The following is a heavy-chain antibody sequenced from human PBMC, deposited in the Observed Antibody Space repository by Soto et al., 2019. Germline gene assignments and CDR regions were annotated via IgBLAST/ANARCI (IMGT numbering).Heavy chain of an antibody. CDR1: GYTFTSYW. D-gene: IGHD3-10*01. Sequence: GESLKISCKGSGYTFTSYWIGWVRQVPGKGLEWMGIIYPGDSDTTYSPSFQGQVTISADKSISTTYLQWSSLKASDTAMYYCARHGWGSNYQYSIDVWGQGTTVTVSS. CDR3: ARHGWGSNYQYSIDV. CDR2: IYPGDSDT. J-gene: IGHJ6*02. V-gene: IGHV5-51*01.